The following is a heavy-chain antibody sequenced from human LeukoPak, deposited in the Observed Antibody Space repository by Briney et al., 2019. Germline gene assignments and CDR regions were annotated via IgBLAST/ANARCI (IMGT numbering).Heavy chain of an antibody. CDR3: ARFPNTYYYDSSGKNAFDI. CDR2: IYHSGNT. Sequence: SETLSLTCTVSGFSISSGYYWGWIRPPPGLGLEWIGRIYHSGNTYYNPSLRSRVTISVDTSKNQFSLKLTSVTAADTAVYYCARFPNTYYYDSSGKNAFDIWGQGTMVTVSS. V-gene: IGHV4-38-2*02. J-gene: IGHJ3*02. CDR1: GFSISSGYY. D-gene: IGHD3-22*01.